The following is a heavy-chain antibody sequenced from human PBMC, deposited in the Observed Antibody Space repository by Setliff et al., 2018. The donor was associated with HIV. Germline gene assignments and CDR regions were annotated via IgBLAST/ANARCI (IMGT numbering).Heavy chain of an antibody. J-gene: IGHJ3*01. V-gene: IGHV5-51*01. CDR2: IYPGDSDT. CDR3: ARRPVSDTFDV. Sequence: GESLKISCKASGYNFISYYIGWVRQMPGKGLEWMGIIYPGDSDTRYGPSFEGQVTISADWSITTAFLQWNSLKASDTAMYYCARRPVSDTFDVWGRGTLVTVSS. CDR1: GYNFISYY.